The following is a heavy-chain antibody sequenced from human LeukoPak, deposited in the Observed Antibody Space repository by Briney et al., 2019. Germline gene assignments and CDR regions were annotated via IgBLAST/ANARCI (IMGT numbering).Heavy chain of an antibody. CDR3: AGSGRHVY. CDR1: GFSPRSFD. J-gene: IGHJ4*02. CDR2: IPGNVART. D-gene: IGHD6-19*01. V-gene: IGHV3-23*01. Sequence: RGSLSLSCAVAGFSPRSFDINWVRQAPGRGLGWVSSIPGNVARTNLADSVSGRFSISRDNPKNTAYLQMNSLRAEDTAVYYCAGSGRHVYWGQGTLVTVSS.